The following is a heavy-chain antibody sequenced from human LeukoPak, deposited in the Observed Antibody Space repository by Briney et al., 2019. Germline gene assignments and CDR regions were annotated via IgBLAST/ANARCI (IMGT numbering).Heavy chain of an antibody. J-gene: IGHJ3*02. CDR1: GFTFSSYS. V-gene: IGHV3-21*01. CDR3: ARARYSYAAGAFDI. Sequence: GSLRLSCAASGFTFSSYSMNWVRQAPGKVLEWVSSISSSSSYIYYADSVKGRFTISRDNAKNSLYLQMNSLRAEDTAVYYCARARYSYAAGAFDIWGQGTMVTVSS. CDR2: ISSSSSYI. D-gene: IGHD5-18*01.